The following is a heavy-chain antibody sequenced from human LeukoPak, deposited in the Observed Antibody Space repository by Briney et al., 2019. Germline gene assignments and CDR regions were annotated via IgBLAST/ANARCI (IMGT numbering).Heavy chain of an antibody. J-gene: IGHJ6*02. D-gene: IGHD2-21*02. V-gene: IGHV1-2*02. CDR1: GYTFTGYY. CDR3: ARTIVVVTADYYYGMDV. CDR2: INPNSGGT. Sequence: ASVTVSCKASGYTFTGYYMHWVRQAPGQGLEWMGWINPNSGGTNYAQKFQGRVTMTRDTSISTAYMELSRLRSDDTAVYYCARTIVVVTADYYYGMDVWGQGTTVTVSS.